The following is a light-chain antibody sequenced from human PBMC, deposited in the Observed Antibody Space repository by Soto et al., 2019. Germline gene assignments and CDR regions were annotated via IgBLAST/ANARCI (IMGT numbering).Light chain of an antibody. CDR3: CSYAGSYTFWV. V-gene: IGLV2-11*01. Sequence: QSVLTQPRSVSGSPGQSVTISCTGTSSDVGGYNYVSWYQQHPGEAPKLMIYDVSKRPSGVPDRFSGSKSGNTASLTISGLQAEDEADYYCCSYAGSYTFWVFGGGTQLTVL. CDR2: DVS. J-gene: IGLJ3*02. CDR1: SSDVGGYNY.